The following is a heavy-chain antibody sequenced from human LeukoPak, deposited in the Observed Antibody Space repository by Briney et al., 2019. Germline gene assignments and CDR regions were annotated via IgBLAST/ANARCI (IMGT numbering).Heavy chain of an antibody. CDR2: IYTSGST. J-gene: IGHJ3*02. CDR3: AREGSSGYYYDDAFDI. D-gene: IGHD3-22*01. V-gene: IGHV4-4*07. CDR1: GGSISSYY. Sequence: SETLSLTCTVSGGSISSYYWSWIRQPAGKGLEWIGRIYTSGSTNYNPSLKSRVTMSVDTSKNQFSLKLSSVTAADTAVYYCAREGSSGYYYDDAFDIWGQGTMVTVSS.